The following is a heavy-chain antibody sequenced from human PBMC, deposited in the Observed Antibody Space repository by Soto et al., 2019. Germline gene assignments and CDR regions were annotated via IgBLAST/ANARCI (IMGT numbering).Heavy chain of an antibody. CDR3: ARGHIVATILDY. CDR1: GFIFSNYE. D-gene: IGHD5-12*01. Sequence: HPGGSLRLSCAASGFIFSNYEMSWVRQAPGKGLEWVSYIDHSGTTIYYADSVKGRFTISRDNAKNSLFLQMNSLRVEDTAVYYCARGHIVATILDYWGQGTLVTVSS. J-gene: IGHJ4*02. V-gene: IGHV3-48*03. CDR2: IDHSGTTI.